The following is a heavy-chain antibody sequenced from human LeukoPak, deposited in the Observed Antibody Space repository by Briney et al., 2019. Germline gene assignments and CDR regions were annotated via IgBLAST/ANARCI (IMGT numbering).Heavy chain of an antibody. J-gene: IGHJ4*02. Sequence: SGRSLRLSCAASGFTFSSYGMHWVRQAPGKGLEWVAVISYDGSNKYYADSVKGRFTISRDNSKNTLYLQMNSLRAEDTAVYYCASRAIAVANARGQGTLVTVSS. CDR2: ISYDGSNK. D-gene: IGHD6-19*01. V-gene: IGHV3-30*03. CDR1: GFTFSSYG. CDR3: ASRAIAVANA.